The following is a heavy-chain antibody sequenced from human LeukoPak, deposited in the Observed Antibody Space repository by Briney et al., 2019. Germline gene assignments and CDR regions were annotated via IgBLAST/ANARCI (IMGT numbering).Heavy chain of an antibody. CDR2: ISSSSSYI. CDR3: ARDPILDIVVVPAAVRDGGVYYFDY. J-gene: IGHJ4*02. V-gene: IGHV3-21*01. Sequence: GGSLRLSCAASGFTFSSYSMNWVRQAPGEGLEWVSSISSSSSYIYYADSVKGRFTISRDNAKNSLYLQMNSLRAEDTAVYYCARDPILDIVVVPAAVRDGGVYYFDYWGQGTLVTVSS. CDR1: GFTFSSYS. D-gene: IGHD2-2*01.